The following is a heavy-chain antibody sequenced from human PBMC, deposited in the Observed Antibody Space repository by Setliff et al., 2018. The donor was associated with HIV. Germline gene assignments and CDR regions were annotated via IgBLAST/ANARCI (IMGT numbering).Heavy chain of an antibody. V-gene: IGHV1-18*01. D-gene: IGHD2-21*02. CDR2: INTYNYKT. CDR3: ASAGPYCGDDCPYNWLTP. J-gene: IGHJ5*02. CDR1: GYTFTNYG. Sequence: ASVKVSCKPSGYTFTNYGIGWVRQAPGQGLEWMGWINTYNYKTVYAQKLQGRVTMTTDTSTSTAYMELRSLRSDDTAVYYCASAGPYCGDDCPYNWLTPWGQGTLVTVSS.